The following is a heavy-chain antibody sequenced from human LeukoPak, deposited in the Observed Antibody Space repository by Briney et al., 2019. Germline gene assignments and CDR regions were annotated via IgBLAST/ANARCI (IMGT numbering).Heavy chain of an antibody. Sequence: ETLSLTCAVSGASISGNYWWSWVRQAPGKGLEWVSSISSSSSYIYYADSVKGRFTISRDNAKNSLYLQMNSLRAEDTAVYYCARLSSGWSDYYYYYMDVWGKGTTVTISS. CDR1: GASISGNYW. CDR3: ARLSSGWSDYYYYYMDV. J-gene: IGHJ6*03. CDR2: ISSSSSYI. D-gene: IGHD6-19*01. V-gene: IGHV3-21*01.